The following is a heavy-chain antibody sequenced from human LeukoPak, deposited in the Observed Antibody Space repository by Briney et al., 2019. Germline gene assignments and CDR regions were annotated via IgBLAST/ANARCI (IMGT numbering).Heavy chain of an antibody. CDR2: IYYSGST. V-gene: IGHV4-39*01. Sequence: SETLSLTCTVSGGSISSYYWSWIRQPPGKGLEWIGSIYYSGSTYYNPSLKSRVTISVDTSKNQFSLKLSSVTAADTAVYYCARRAAVAGPHWFDPWGQGTLVTVSS. CDR1: GGSISSYY. D-gene: IGHD6-19*01. CDR3: ARRAAVAGPHWFDP. J-gene: IGHJ5*02.